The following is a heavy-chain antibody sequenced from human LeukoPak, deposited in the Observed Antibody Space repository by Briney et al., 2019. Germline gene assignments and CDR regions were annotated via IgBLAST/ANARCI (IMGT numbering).Heavy chain of an antibody. D-gene: IGHD5-24*01. V-gene: IGHV4-59*12. J-gene: IGHJ4*02. CDR2: IYYSGST. CDR1: GGSISSYY. CDR3: ASEGSMAKLR. Sequence: SETLSLTCTVSGGSISSYYWSWIRQPPGKGLEWIGYIYYSGSTNYNPSLKSRVTISVDTSKNQFSLQLNSVTPEDTAVYYCASEGSMAKLRWGQGTLVTVSS.